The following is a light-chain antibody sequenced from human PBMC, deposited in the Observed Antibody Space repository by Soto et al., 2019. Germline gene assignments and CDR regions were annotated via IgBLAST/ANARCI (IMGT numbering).Light chain of an antibody. CDR2: FNN. V-gene: IGLV1-44*01. J-gene: IGLJ2*01. CDR1: SSNIGTNS. Sequence: QSVLTQPPSASGTPGQRVTISCSGSSSNIGTNSVSWYQQLPGTAPKLLIYFNNQRPSGVPDRFSGSKSGTSASLAISGLQSEDEADYYCAAWDDSLNGHVVFGGGTKVTVL. CDR3: AAWDDSLNGHVV.